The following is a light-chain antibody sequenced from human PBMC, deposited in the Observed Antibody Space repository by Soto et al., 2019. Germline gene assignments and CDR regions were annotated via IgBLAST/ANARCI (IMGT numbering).Light chain of an antibody. CDR2: RAS. CDR3: QQRDDWVS. J-gene: IGKJ4*01. CDR1: QSLNTN. Sequence: EIVMTQSPATLSVSPGERVTLSCRASQSLNTNLAWYQQKPGQAPRLLIYRASTRATGVPARFSGSGSGTEFTLTISSLQSEDSALYYCQQRDDWVSFGGGTKVEIK. V-gene: IGKV3-15*01.